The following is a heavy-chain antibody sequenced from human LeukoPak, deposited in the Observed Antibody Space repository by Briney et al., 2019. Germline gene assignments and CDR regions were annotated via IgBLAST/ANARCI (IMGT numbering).Heavy chain of an antibody. D-gene: IGHD2-15*01. CDR3: AREQRVAGLGNFDL. CDR2: IDGSGSII. CDR1: GFTFSSYE. Sequence: GGSMRLSCAASGFTFSSYEMHWVRQDPGKGLEWLSNIDGSGSIIYQAESVKGRFTISRDNARNSVYPQMNSLRAEDTAVYFCAREQRVAGLGNFDLWGRGTLVTVSS. J-gene: IGHJ2*01. V-gene: IGHV3-48*03.